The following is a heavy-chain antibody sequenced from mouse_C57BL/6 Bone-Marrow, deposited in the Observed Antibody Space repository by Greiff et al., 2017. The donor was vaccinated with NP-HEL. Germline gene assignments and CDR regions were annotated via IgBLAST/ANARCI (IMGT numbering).Heavy chain of an antibody. CDR2: IDPSDSYT. D-gene: IGHD1-1*01. J-gene: IGHJ2*01. Sequence: QVQLQQPGADLVMPGASVKLSCKASGYTFTSYWMHWVKQRPGQGLEWIGEIDPSDSYTNYNQKFKGKSTLTVDKSSSTAYMQLSSLTSEDSAVYYCARSGTTEGDYWGQGTTLTVSS. CDR3: ARSGTTEGDY. CDR1: GYTFTSYW. V-gene: IGHV1-69*01.